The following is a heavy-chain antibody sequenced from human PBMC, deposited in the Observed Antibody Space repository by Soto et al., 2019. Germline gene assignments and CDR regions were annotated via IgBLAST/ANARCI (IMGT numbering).Heavy chain of an antibody. CDR1: GFTFSDYA. Sequence: GGSLRLSCAPSGFTFSDYAMTWVRQAAGKGLDSVSGMYGNGARIQYADSVRGRFTISRDNSKHILYLPLQSRRAADTAVYSCARDGRSGDGVWLMDHWVQGTLVNVAS. D-gene: IGHD4-17*01. CDR2: MYGNGARI. V-gene: IGHV3-23*01. CDR3: ARDGRSGDGVWLMDH. J-gene: IGHJ4*02.